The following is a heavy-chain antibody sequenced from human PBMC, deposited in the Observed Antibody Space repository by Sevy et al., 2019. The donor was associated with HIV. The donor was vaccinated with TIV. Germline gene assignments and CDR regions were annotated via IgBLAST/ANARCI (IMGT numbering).Heavy chain of an antibody. J-gene: IGHJ5*02. CDR2: FDPQDVKT. D-gene: IGHD2-15*01. V-gene: IGHV1-24*01. CDR3: ATVGLRYFSGSSSYQGDWFDP. CDR1: GYTLTKLS. Sequence: ASVKVSCKVSGYTLTKLSIDWVRQAPGKALEWMGEFDPQDVKTISSQRFQGRLTMTVDTSTDKAYMELSSLTSGDTAVYYCATVGLRYFSGSSSYQGDWFDPWGQGTLVTVSS.